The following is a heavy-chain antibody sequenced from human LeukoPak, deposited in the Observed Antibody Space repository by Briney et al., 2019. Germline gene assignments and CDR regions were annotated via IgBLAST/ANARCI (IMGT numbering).Heavy chain of an antibody. CDR2: ISYDGSNK. CDR3: AREREWGVLLWFGELDY. Sequence: GGSLRLSCAASGFTFSSYAMHWVRQAPGKGLEWVAVISYDGSNKYYADSVKGRFTISRDNSKNTLYLQMNSLRAEDTAVYYCAREREWGVLLWFGELDYWGQGTLVTVSS. D-gene: IGHD3-10*01. CDR1: GFTFSSYA. V-gene: IGHV3-30-3*01. J-gene: IGHJ4*02.